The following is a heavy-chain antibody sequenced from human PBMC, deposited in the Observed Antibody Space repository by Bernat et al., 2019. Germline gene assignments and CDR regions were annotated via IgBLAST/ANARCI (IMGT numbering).Heavy chain of an antibody. J-gene: IGHJ5*02. D-gene: IGHD2-2*01. CDR3: ARLYCSSTSCYSFENWFDP. Sequence: QVQLQESGPGLVKPSETLSLTCTVSGGSISSYYWSWLRQPPGKGLEWIGYIYYSGSTNCNPSLKSRVTISVDTSKNKFSLKLSSVTAADTAVYYCARLYCSSTSCYSFENWFDPWGQGTLVTVSS. CDR1: GGSISSYY. V-gene: IGHV4-59*01. CDR2: IYYSGST.